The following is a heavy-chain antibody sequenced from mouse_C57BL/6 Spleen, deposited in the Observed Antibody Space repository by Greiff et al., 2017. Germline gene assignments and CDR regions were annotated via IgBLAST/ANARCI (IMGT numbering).Heavy chain of an antibody. D-gene: IGHD2-4*01. Sequence: VQLQQSGPGLVKPSQSLSLTCSVTGYSITSGYYWNWIRQFPGNKLEWMGYISYDGSNNYNPSLKNRISITRDTSKNQFFLKLNSVTTEDTATYYGAREDYDYGYYAMDYWGQGTSVTVSS. CDR1: GYSITSGYY. CDR3: AREDYDYGYYAMDY. J-gene: IGHJ4*01. CDR2: ISYDGSN. V-gene: IGHV3-6*01.